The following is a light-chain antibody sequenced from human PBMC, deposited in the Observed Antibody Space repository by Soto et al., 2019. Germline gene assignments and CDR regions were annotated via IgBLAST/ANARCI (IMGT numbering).Light chain of an antibody. Sequence: EIVLTQSPGTLSLPPGERATLSCRASQSVSNYLVWYRQRPGQAPRLLIHGASIRATGIPDRFSGSGSGTDFTLTISRLEPEDFAVYYCQHYSTSAFTFGPGTKVDIK. V-gene: IGKV3-20*01. J-gene: IGKJ3*01. CDR3: QHYSTSAFT. CDR2: GAS. CDR1: QSVSNY.